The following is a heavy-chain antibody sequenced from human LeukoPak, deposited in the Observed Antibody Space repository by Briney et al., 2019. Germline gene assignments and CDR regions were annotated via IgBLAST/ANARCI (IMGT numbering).Heavy chain of an antibody. CDR1: GYTFTSYG. V-gene: IGHV1-18*01. Sequence: ASVKVSCKASGYTFTSYGISWVRQAPGQGLEWMGWISACNGNTNYAQKLQGRVTMTTDTSTSTAYMELRSLRSDDTAVYYCARLPEVGYSSSWGIDYWGQGTLVTASS. CDR3: ARLPEVGYSSSWGIDY. D-gene: IGHD6-13*01. J-gene: IGHJ4*02. CDR2: ISACNGNT.